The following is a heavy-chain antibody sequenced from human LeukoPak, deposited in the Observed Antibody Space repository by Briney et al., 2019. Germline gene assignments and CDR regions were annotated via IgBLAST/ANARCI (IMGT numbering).Heavy chain of an antibody. CDR3: AKTYDFGIGPPGDAFDN. J-gene: IGHJ3*02. V-gene: IGHV3-48*01. CDR2: IRGRSDTT. D-gene: IGHD3-3*01. Sequence: GGSPRLSCAASGFTFTMFSMNWLRQAPGKGLEWIALIRGRSDTTYYADSVQGRFTISRDNAEDSVYLQMNSLRVEDTAVYYCAKTYDFGIGPPGDAFDNWGQGTLVTVFS. CDR1: GFTFTMFS.